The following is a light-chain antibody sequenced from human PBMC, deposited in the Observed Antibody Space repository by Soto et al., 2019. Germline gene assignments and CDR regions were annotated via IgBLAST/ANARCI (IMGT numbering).Light chain of an antibody. V-gene: IGLV1-47*01. J-gene: IGLJ1*01. CDR1: SSDVGGYNY. Sequence: QSALTQPPSASGSPGQSVTISCTGTSSDVGGYNYVYWYQQLPGTAPKLLIYRNNQRPSGVPDRFSGSKSGTSASLAISGLRSDDEADYFCATWDDSLNGFYVFGTGTKVTVL. CDR3: ATWDDSLNGFYV. CDR2: RNN.